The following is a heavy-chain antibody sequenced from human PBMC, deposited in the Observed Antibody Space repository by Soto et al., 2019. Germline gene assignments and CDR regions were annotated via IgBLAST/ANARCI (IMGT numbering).Heavy chain of an antibody. J-gene: IGHJ2*01. CDR2: IYYTGST. V-gene: IGHV4-31*03. D-gene: IGHD1-1*01. Sequence: QVQLQESGPGLVKPSQTLSLTCTVSGVSITTGGYYWSWIRQRPGKGLEWIGYIYYTGSTDYNPSLKSRVAISLDTSKNQFSLNLRSVTAADTAVYYCARGLRTTGDPGYWLFEPWGRGTLVTVSS. CDR1: GVSITTGGYY. CDR3: ARGLRTTGDPGYWLFEP.